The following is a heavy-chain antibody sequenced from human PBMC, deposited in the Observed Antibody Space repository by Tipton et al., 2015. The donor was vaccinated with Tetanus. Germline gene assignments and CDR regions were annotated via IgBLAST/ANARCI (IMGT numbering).Heavy chain of an antibody. J-gene: IGHJ5*02. Sequence: TLSLTCSVSGDSISGYYWSWIRQPPGMGLEWIGHIHSSGTTHYNPSLKGRVTISVDTSTTQFSLRLNSVTAADTAIYYCARDHRLSASYAGWFDPWGQGTLVTVSS. CDR3: ARDHRLSASYAGWFDP. CDR1: GDSISGYY. D-gene: IGHD1-26*01. V-gene: IGHV4-59*01. CDR2: IHSSGTT.